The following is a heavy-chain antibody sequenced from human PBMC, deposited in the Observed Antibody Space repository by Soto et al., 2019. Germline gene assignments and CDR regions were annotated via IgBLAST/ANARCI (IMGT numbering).Heavy chain of an antibody. V-gene: IGHV3-23*01. D-gene: IGHD6-6*01. CDR1: GFAFSNYA. CDR2: ISTSIDAT. CDR3: AKDRTVAARNFDY. J-gene: IGHJ4*02. Sequence: LRLSCAASGFAFSNYAMHWVRQAPGKGLEWVSSISTSIDATYYADSVKGRFTISRDDSKNTLYLQMNSLRAEDSAVYYCAKDRTVAARNFDYWGQGTQVTVSS.